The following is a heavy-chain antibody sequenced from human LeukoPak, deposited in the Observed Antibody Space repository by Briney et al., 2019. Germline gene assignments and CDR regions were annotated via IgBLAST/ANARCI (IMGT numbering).Heavy chain of an antibody. D-gene: IGHD3-3*01. CDR2: INPNSGGT. CDR3: ARDLGDCWSGYYCWFDH. V-gene: IGHV1-2*02. Sequence: ASVKVSCKASGYTFTGYYMHWVRQAPGQGLEWMGWINPNSGGTNYAQKFQGRATMTRDTAISTAYMELSRLRSDDTAVYYCARDLGDCWSGYYCWFDHWGQGTLVTVSS. CDR1: GYTFTGYY. J-gene: IGHJ5*02.